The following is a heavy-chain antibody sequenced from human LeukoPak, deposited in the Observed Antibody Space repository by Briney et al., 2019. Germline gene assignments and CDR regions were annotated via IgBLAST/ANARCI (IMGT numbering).Heavy chain of an antibody. CDR3: ARASSNYDILTGYYRAGWFDP. V-gene: IGHV4-39*07. J-gene: IGHJ5*02. CDR2: IYYSGGT. Sequence: SETLSLTCTVSGGSISSSSYYWGWFRQPPGKGLEWIGSIYYSGGTFYNPSLKSRVTISVDTSKNQFSLKLSSVTAADTAVYYCARASSNYDILTGYYRAGWFDPWGQGTLVTVSS. CDR1: GGSISSSSYY. D-gene: IGHD3-9*01.